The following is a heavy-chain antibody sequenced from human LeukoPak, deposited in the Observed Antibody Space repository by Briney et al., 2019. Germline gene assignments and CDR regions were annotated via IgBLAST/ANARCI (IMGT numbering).Heavy chain of an antibody. CDR1: GYTFTGYY. CDR3: AREVFGATMTDY. CDR2: INPNSGGT. J-gene: IGHJ4*02. Sequence: ASVKVFCEASGYTFTGYYMHWVRQAPAQGLEWMGWINPNSGGTNYAQKFQGRVTMTRDTAISTAYMELSRLRSDDTAVYYCAREVFGATMTDYCGQGTLVTVSS. D-gene: IGHD1-26*01. V-gene: IGHV1-2*02.